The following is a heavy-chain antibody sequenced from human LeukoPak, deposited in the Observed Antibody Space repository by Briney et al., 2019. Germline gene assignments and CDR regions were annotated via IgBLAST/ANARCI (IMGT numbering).Heavy chain of an antibody. V-gene: IGHV3-23*01. D-gene: IGHD4/OR15-4a*01. CDR1: GFAFSNHA. CDR2: ISDTGKTT. CDR3: ARGGAYDYGVLDA. J-gene: IGHJ5*02. Sequence: GQSLRLSCEASGFAFSNHAMTWVSQAPGEGLQWVSTISDTGKTTFYRDSVRGRFTVSRDISNNTLYLQMDGLRADDTAVYYCARGGAYDYGVLDAWGQGTLVTVSS.